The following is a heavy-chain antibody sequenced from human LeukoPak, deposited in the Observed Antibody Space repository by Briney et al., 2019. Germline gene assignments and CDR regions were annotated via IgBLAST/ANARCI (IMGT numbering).Heavy chain of an antibody. Sequence: GGSLRLSCAASGFTFSSYEMNWVRQAPGKGLEWVSYISSSGSTIYYADSVKGRFTISRDNAKNSLYLQMNSLRAEDTAVYYCARDLQQLGLYFDYWGQGTLVTVPS. CDR1: GFTFSSYE. CDR2: ISSSGSTI. V-gene: IGHV3-48*03. D-gene: IGHD6-13*01. J-gene: IGHJ4*02. CDR3: ARDLQQLGLYFDY.